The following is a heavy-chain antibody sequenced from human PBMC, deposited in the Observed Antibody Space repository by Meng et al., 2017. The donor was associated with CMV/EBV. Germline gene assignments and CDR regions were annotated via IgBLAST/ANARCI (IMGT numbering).Heavy chain of an antibody. CDR1: GDSVSSNSAA. CDR3: AREEISITIFGVVIMYWFDP. J-gene: IGHJ5*02. D-gene: IGHD3-3*01. V-gene: IGHV6-1*01. CDR2: TYYRSKWYN. Sequence: SQTPSLTRAISGDSVSSNSAAWNWIRQSPSRGLEWPGRTYYRSKWYNDYAVSVKSRIPINPDTSKNQFSLQLNSVTPEDTAVYYCAREEISITIFGVVIMYWFDPWGQGTLVTVSS.